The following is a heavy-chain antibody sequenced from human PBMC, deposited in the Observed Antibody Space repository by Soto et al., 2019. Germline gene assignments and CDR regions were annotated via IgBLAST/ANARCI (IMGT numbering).Heavy chain of an antibody. J-gene: IGHJ4*02. CDR3: ARLTPLEWLPDY. V-gene: IGHV3-33*01. Sequence: GSLRLSCAASGFTFSSYGMHWVRQAPGKGLEWVAVIWYDGSNKYYADSVKGRFTISRDNSKNTLYLQMNSLRAEDTAVYYCARLTPLEWLPDYWGQGTLVTVSS. D-gene: IGHD3-3*01. CDR2: IWYDGSNK. CDR1: GFTFSSYG.